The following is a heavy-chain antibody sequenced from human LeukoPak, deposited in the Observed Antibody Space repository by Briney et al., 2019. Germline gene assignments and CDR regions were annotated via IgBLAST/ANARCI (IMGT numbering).Heavy chain of an antibody. V-gene: IGHV3-23*01. Sequence: GGTPRLSCAGSGFTFGNYGMSWVRQAPGKGLECVSSINTNGANTYYEDSVKGRFTISRDNSKNTLYLQMDSLRADDTAVYYCAKHLPDLGLDYWGQGTLVTVSS. CDR1: GFTFGNYG. J-gene: IGHJ4*02. CDR2: INTNGANT. CDR3: AKHLPDLGLDY.